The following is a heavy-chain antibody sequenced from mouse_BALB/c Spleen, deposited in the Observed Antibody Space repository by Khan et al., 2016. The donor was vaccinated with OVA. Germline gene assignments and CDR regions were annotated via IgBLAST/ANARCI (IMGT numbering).Heavy chain of an antibody. CDR1: GYTFTNYW. CDR3: ARRGLRWDFDY. J-gene: IGHJ2*01. V-gene: IGHV1-7*01. Sequence: QIQLVQSGAELEKPGASVKMSCKASGYTFTNYWILWIKQRPGKGLEWIGYINPSTGYTEYNQNFKDKATLTAEKSSSTAYMQLRSLTSEDTTVYYCARRGLRWDFDYWGQGTTLTVSS. D-gene: IGHD1-1*01. CDR2: INPSTGYT.